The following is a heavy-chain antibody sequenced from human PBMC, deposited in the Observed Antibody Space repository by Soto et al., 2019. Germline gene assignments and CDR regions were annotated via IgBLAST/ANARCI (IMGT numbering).Heavy chain of an antibody. D-gene: IGHD1-26*01. CDR2: IFYSGGT. V-gene: IGHV4-39*01. CDR1: GDSIISAVYS. CDR3: VRVEWEFDATAVAAFYI. Sequence: PSETLSLTCSVSGDSIISAVYSWGWIRQPPGKGLEWIGSIFYSGGTYYNPSLMSRVTISVDTSRNQFSLELTSVTAADTALYYCVRVEWEFDATAVAAFYICARQTMVPVS. J-gene: IGHJ3*02.